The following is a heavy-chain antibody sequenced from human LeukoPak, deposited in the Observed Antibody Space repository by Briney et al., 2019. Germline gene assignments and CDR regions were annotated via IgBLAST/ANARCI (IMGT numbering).Heavy chain of an antibody. CDR1: GYSFSNYW. CDR3: ARQGTSGFYNWFDP. V-gene: IGHV5-51*01. D-gene: IGHD1-26*01. Sequence: GESLKISCKGSGYSFSNYWIGWVRQMPGKGLEWMGIIFPGDSDTRYSPSFQGQVTISTDKSISTAYLQWSSLKASDTAMYYCARQGTSGFYNWFDPWGRGTLVTVSS. J-gene: IGHJ5*02. CDR2: IFPGDSDT.